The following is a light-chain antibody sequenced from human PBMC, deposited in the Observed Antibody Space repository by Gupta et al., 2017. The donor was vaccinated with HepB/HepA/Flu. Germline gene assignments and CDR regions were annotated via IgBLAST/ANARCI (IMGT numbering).Light chain of an antibody. Sequence: QSALPQPPSASGSLAQSVTISCTGTSNDVGGYNFVSWYQQHPGKTPKLIIFGVNKRPSGVPDRFSGSKSGNTASLTVSGLQAEDEADYYCSSYAGSNSLAFGGGTKLTVL. V-gene: IGLV2-8*01. J-gene: IGLJ2*01. CDR2: GVN. CDR1: SNDVGGYNF. CDR3: SSYAGSNSLA.